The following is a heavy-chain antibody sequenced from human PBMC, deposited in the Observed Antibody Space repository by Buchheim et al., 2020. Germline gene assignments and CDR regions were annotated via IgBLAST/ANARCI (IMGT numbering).Heavy chain of an antibody. Sequence: QVQLVQSGAEVKKPGSSVKVSSKASGGTFSSYAISWVRQAPGQGLEWMGRIIPILGIANYAQKFQGRVTITADKSTSTAYMELSSLRSEDTAVYYCARETTVTTGGYYYYYGMDVWGQGTT. D-gene: IGHD4-17*01. V-gene: IGHV1-69*04. J-gene: IGHJ6*02. CDR3: ARETTVTTGGYYYYYGMDV. CDR2: IIPILGIA. CDR1: GGTFSSYA.